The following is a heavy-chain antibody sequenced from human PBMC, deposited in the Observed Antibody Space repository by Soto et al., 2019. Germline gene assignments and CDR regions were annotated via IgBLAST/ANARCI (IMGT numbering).Heavy chain of an antibody. CDR1: GYTFTSYG. CDR2: ISAYKGNT. CDR3: ARESSSGSHDY. D-gene: IGHD6-25*01. Sequence: QVQLVQSGAEVKKPGASVKVSCKASGYTFTSYGISWGRQAPGQGLEWMGWISAYKGNTNYAHKLQGRVTMTTDTTTSTAYMELRSRISDDTAVYYCARESSSGSHDYWGQGTLVTVSP. V-gene: IGHV1-18*01. J-gene: IGHJ4*02.